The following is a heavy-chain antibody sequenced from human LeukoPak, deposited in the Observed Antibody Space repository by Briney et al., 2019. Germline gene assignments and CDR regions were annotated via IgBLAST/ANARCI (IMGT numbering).Heavy chain of an antibody. CDR1: GFTFSSYA. CDR2: ISGSGGST. Sequence: GGSLRLSCAASGFTFSSYAMSWVRQAPGKGLEWVSAISGSGGSTYYADSVKGRFTISRDNFKNTLYLQMNSLRAEDTAVYYCAKDRSDYGDPDTYYFDYWGQGTLVTVSS. D-gene: IGHD4-17*01. V-gene: IGHV3-23*01. CDR3: AKDRSDYGDPDTYYFDY. J-gene: IGHJ4*02.